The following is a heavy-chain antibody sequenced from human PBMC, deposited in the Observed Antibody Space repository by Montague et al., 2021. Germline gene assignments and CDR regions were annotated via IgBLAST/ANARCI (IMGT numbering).Heavy chain of an antibody. CDR1: GFTFSSYA. CDR3: VKDSGYFYYMDV. V-gene: IGHV3-30*02. D-gene: IGHD3-10*01. CDR2: IRFDGSKK. J-gene: IGHJ6*03. Sequence: SLRLSCAASGFTFSSYAMHWARQAPGTGPEWVAIIRFDGSKKYYRDSVKGRFTISRDNSENTLHLQMNSLRAEDTAVYYCVKDSGYFYYMDVWGKGTTVTVSS.